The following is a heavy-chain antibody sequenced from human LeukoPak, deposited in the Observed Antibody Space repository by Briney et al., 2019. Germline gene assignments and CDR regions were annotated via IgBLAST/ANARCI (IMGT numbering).Heavy chain of an antibody. CDR1: GFIFSNYG. CDR3: AKDFRGLSTH. D-gene: IGHD3-10*01. J-gene: IGHJ4*02. V-gene: IGHV3-23*01. CDR2: ISASGSAT. Sequence: PGGSLRLSCAASGFIFSNYGMNWVRQAPGKGLEWVAVISASGSATSYADSVRGRFTISRDNSKSTTYLQMNSLRAEDTAVYYCAKDFRGLSTHWGQGTLVTVSS.